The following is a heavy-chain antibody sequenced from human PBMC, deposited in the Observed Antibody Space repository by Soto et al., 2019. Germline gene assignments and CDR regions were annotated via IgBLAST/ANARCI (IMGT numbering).Heavy chain of an antibody. D-gene: IGHD6-13*01. V-gene: IGHV5-10-1*01. Sequence: PGESLTISCKGSGYSFTSYWISWVRQMPGKGLEWMGRIDPSDSYTNYSPSFQGHVTISADKSISTAYLQWSSLKASDTAMYYCASPRGLAAAKYNDAFDIWGQGTMVTVSS. J-gene: IGHJ3*02. CDR2: IDPSDSYT. CDR1: GYSFTSYW. CDR3: ASPRGLAAAKYNDAFDI.